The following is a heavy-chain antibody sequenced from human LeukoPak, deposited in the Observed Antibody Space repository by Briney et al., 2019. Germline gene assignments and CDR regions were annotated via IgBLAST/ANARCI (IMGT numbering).Heavy chain of an antibody. Sequence: PSETLSLTCTVSGGSISSSSHYWGWIRQPPGKGLEWIGSMYYRGSTYHNPSLKSRVTISVDTSKNQFSLKLRSVTAADTAVYYCARASCGGGTCYDSRGWFDPWGQGTLVTVSS. D-gene: IGHD2-15*01. V-gene: IGHV4-39*07. CDR3: ARASCGGGTCYDSRGWFDP. CDR1: GGSISSSSHY. CDR2: MYYRGST. J-gene: IGHJ5*02.